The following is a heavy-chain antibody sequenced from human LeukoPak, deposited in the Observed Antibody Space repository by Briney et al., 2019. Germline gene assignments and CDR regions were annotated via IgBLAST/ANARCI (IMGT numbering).Heavy chain of an antibody. D-gene: IGHD2-2*01. CDR3: AKVDRYCSTTRSPAGVFDY. V-gene: IGHV3-23*01. CDR2: ISGSGGTT. CDR1: GFTFSNYG. Sequence: GGSLRLSCAASGFTFSNYGMSWVRQAPAKGLEGVSFISGSGGTTYYADSVKGRFTISRDNSKNTLYLQMNSLRAEDTAVYYCAKVDRYCSTTRSPAGVFDYWGQGILVTVSS. J-gene: IGHJ4*02.